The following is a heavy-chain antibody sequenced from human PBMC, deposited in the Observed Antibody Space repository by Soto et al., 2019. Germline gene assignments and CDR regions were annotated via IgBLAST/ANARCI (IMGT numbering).Heavy chain of an antibody. V-gene: IGHV1-18*01. CDR2: INAYNGDA. J-gene: IGHJ4*02. CDR3: ASGQCAGGNCYATDY. CDR1: GYTFTNYG. Sequence: QVQLVQSGAEVKKPGASVKVSCKASGYTFTNYGITWVRQDPGQGLEWMGWINAYNGDANPAPKLQGRVTMTTDTSTRTAYLELRSLRSDDSAMYYCASGQCAGGNCYATDYWGQGTLVTVSS. D-gene: IGHD2-15*01.